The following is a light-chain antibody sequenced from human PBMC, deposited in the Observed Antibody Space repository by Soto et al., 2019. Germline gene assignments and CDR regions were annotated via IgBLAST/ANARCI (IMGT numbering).Light chain of an antibody. CDR2: WAS. Sequence: DIVMTQSPDSLAVSLGERATFNCKSSQSILDRSENKYYLAGYQQKSGQPPKLLIYWASLREPGVPDRFTGSGSGTDFTLTISSLQAEDVAVYYCQQYFTSPWTFGQGTKVDIK. J-gene: IGKJ1*01. V-gene: IGKV4-1*01. CDR3: QQYFTSPWT. CDR1: QSILDRSENKYY.